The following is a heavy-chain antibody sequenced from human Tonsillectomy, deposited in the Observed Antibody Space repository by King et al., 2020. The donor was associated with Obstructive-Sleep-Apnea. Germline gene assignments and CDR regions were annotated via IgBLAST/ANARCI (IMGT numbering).Heavy chain of an antibody. J-gene: IGHJ4*02. CDR1: GGTFSSYA. CDR3: ARGPEFYYDTSGYYYFDH. Sequence: QLVQSGAEVKKPGSSVRVSCWASGGTFSSYAISWVRQAPGQGLEWMGGIIPILDIANYAQNFQGRVTITADKSTGTAYMELSSLRSEDTAVYYCARGPEFYYDTSGYYYFDHWGQGALVTVSS. D-gene: IGHD3-22*01. CDR2: IIPILDIA. V-gene: IGHV1-69*10.